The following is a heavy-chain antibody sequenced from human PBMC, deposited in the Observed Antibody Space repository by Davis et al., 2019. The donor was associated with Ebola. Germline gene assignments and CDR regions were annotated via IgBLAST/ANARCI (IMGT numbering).Heavy chain of an antibody. V-gene: IGHV4-59*08. CDR2: IYYSGST. CDR1: GGSISSYY. CDR3: ARHRDYGYSSSWYPGMDV. Sequence: PSETLSLTCTVSGGSISSYYWSWIRQPPGKGLEWIGYIYYSGSTNYNPSLKSRVTISVDTSKNQFSLKLSSVTAADTAVYYCARHRDYGYSSSWYPGMDVWGQGTTVTVSS. D-gene: IGHD6-13*01. J-gene: IGHJ6*02.